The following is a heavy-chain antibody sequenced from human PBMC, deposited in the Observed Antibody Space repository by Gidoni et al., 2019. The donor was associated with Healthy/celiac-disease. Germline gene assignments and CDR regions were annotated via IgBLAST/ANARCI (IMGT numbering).Heavy chain of an antibody. J-gene: IGHJ4*02. CDR2: INPSGGST. D-gene: IGHD1-7*01. Sequence: QVQLVQSGSEVKKPGASVQVSCKASRYTFTSYYMHWVRQDPGQGLEWMGIINPSGGSTSYAQKFQGRVTMTRDTSTSTGYMELSSLRSEDTAVYYCARDPRVITGTTGSFDYWGQGTLVTVSS. V-gene: IGHV1-46*01. CDR1: RYTFTSYY. CDR3: ARDPRVITGTTGSFDY.